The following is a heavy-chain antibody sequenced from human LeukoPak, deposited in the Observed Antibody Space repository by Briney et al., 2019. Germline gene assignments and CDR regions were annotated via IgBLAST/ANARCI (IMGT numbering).Heavy chain of an antibody. V-gene: IGHV1-69*08. J-gene: IGHJ4*02. D-gene: IGHD2-15*01. CDR2: IIPFLGTT. CDR3: ARGGAEYYFDY. CDR1: GDIFSNYN. Sequence: SVKVSCKTSGDIFSNYNISWVRQAPGQGLDWMGEIIPFLGTTNYAQKFQGRVTISADMSTSTTYMELSSLRSDDTAVYYCARGGAEYYFDYWGQGTLVTVSS.